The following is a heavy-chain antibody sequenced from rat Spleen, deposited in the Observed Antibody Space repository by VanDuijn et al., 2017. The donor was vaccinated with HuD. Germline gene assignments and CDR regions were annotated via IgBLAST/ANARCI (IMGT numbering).Heavy chain of an antibody. D-gene: IGHD1-10*01. Sequence: EVQLVESGGGLVQPGRSLKLSCAASGFTFSDYAMAWVRQAPKKGLEWVATIIYDGSSTYYRDSVKGRFTISRDNAKSTLYLQMDSLRSEDTATYYCARHGGKQLSNWFDYWGQGVMVTVSS. V-gene: IGHV5-17*01. CDR1: GFTFSDYA. J-gene: IGHJ2*01. CDR3: ARHGGKQLSNWFDY. CDR2: IIYDGSST.